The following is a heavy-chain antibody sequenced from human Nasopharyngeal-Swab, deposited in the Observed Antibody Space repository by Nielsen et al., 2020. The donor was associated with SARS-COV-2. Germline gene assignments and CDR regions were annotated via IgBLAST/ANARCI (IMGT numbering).Heavy chain of an antibody. Sequence: VRQMPGKGLEWVAVISYDGSNKYYADSVKGRFTISRDNSKNTLYLQMNSLRAEDMAVYYCAKDIGQIAVAGPGWFDPWGQGTLVTVSS. CDR2: ISYDGSNK. CDR3: AKDIGQIAVAGPGWFDP. J-gene: IGHJ5*02. V-gene: IGHV3-30*18. D-gene: IGHD6-19*01.